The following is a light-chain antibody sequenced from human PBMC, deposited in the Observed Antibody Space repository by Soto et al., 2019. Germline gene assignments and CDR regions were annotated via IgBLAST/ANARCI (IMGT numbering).Light chain of an antibody. V-gene: IGKV1-39*01. CDR2: TAS. J-gene: IGKJ1*01. Sequence: DIQMTQSPSSLSASVGDRVTIACRASQSISSSVNWYQQKAGKAPNLLIYTASNLESGVPSRFSGSGSCRDLTLTISSLQTEDFATYFCPQSYSRQRAVGQWTKVDIK. CDR1: QSISSS. CDR3: PQSYSRQRA.